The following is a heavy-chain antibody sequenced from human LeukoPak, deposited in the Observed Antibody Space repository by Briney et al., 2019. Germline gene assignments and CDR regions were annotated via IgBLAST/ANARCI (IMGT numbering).Heavy chain of an antibody. J-gene: IGHJ4*02. D-gene: IGHD3-22*01. Sequence: SETLSLTCAVYGVSFSDYFWSWIRQPPGKGLEWIGEISHSGSTTYNPSLRSRVTISGDTSKKQFSLKLSSVTAADTAVYYCVTYYYGSSAPKRNYWGQGILVTVSS. V-gene: IGHV4-34*01. CDR2: ISHSGST. CDR1: GVSFSDYF. CDR3: VTYYYGSSAPKRNY.